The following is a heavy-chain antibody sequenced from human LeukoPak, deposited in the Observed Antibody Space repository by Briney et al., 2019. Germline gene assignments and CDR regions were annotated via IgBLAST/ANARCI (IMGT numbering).Heavy chain of an antibody. Sequence: SETLSLTCTVSGGSISSSSYYWGWFRQPPGKGLEWIGNIYYSGSTYYNPSLKSRVTISVDTSKNQFSLKLTSVTAADTAVYYCAAAILAPFDYWGQGTLVTVSS. D-gene: IGHD2-21*02. CDR3: AAAILAPFDY. J-gene: IGHJ4*02. CDR2: IYYSGST. CDR1: GGSISSSSYY. V-gene: IGHV4-39*07.